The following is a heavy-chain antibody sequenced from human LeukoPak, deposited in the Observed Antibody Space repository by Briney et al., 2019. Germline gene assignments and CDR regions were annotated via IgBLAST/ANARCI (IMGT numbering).Heavy chain of an antibody. CDR1: GFTFSSYG. CDR3: AKAVDIDI. J-gene: IGHJ3*02. CDR2: ISYDGSNK. D-gene: IGHD5-12*01. Sequence: GGSLRLSCAASGFTFSSYGMHWVRQAPGKGLEWVAVISYDGSNKYYADSVKGRFTISRDNSKNTLYLQMNSLGAEDTAVYYCAKAVDIDIWGQGTMVTVSS. V-gene: IGHV3-30*18.